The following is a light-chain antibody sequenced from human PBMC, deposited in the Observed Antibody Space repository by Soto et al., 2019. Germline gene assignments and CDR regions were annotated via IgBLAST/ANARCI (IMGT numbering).Light chain of an antibody. CDR3: QQLNSYT. V-gene: IGKV1-9*01. CDR2: AAS. J-gene: IGKJ1*01. CDR1: QGISSY. Sequence: DIQLTQSPSFLSASVGDRVTITCRASQGISSYLAWYQQKPGKAPKLLIYAASTLQSGVPSRFSGSGSGTEFTLTISSLKPEDFATYYCQQLNSYTFGQGTKVEIK.